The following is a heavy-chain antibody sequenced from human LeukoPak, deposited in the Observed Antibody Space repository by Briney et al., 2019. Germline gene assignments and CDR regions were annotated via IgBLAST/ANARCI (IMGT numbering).Heavy chain of an antibody. J-gene: IGHJ5*02. V-gene: IGHV1-2*06. CDR3: ARDHSYCSSTSCYHWFDP. CDR2: INPNSGGT. D-gene: IGHD2-2*01. Sequence: ASVKVSXKASGYTFTGYYMHWVRQAPGQGLEWIGRINPNSGGTNYAQKFQGRVTMTRDTSISTAYMELSRLRSDDTAVYYCARDHSYCSSTSCYHWFDPWGQGTLVTVSS. CDR1: GYTFTGYY.